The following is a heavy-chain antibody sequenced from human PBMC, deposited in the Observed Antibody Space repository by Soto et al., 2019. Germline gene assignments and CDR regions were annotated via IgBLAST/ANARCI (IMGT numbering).Heavy chain of an antibody. Sequence: PSETLSLTCAVSGGSISSSNWWSWVRQPPGKGLEWIGEIYHSGSTNYNPSLKSRVTISVDKSKNQFSLKLSSVTAADTAVYYCARAAAAADYYYYGMDVWGQGTTVTVSS. J-gene: IGHJ6*02. CDR2: IYHSGST. CDR1: GGSISSSNW. D-gene: IGHD6-13*01. CDR3: ARAAAAADYYYYGMDV. V-gene: IGHV4-4*02.